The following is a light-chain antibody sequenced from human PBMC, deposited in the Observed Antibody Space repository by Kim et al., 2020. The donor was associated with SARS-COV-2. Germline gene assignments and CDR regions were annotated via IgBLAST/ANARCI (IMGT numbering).Light chain of an antibody. Sequence: DIQMTQSSSSVSASVGDTVTITCLASQGISRWLAWYQQKPGKAPKLMIYAASILQSGVPSRFSGSGSGTDLALTISSLQPEDFATYYCQQAASFPVTFGGGTKVDIK. CDR2: AAS. J-gene: IGKJ4*01. CDR3: QQAASFPVT. CDR1: QGISRW. V-gene: IGKV1-12*01.